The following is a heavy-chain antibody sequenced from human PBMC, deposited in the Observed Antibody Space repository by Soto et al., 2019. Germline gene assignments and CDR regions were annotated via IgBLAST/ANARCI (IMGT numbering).Heavy chain of an antibody. CDR1: GYSFTSYW. D-gene: IGHD2-2*01. J-gene: IGHJ4*02. Sequence: GGSLRLSCKGSGYSFTSYWIGWVRQMPGKGLEWMGIIYPGDSDTRYSPSFQGQVTISADKSISTAYLQWSSLKASDTAMYYCAIWGKRYCSSTSCYFFDYWGQGTLVTVSS. CDR2: IYPGDSDT. CDR3: AIWGKRYCSSTSCYFFDY. V-gene: IGHV5-51*01.